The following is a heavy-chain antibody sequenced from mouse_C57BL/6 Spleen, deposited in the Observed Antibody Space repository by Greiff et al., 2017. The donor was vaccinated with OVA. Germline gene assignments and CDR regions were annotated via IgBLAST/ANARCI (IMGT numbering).Heavy chain of an antibody. Sequence: EVQLQQSGPVLVKPGASVKMSCKASGYTFTDYYMNWVKQSHGKSLEWIGVINPYNGGTSYNQKFKGKATLTVDKSSSTAYMELNSLTSEDSAVYYGARSPYYYGSSYNAMDYWGQGTSVTVSS. V-gene: IGHV1-19*01. CDR1: GYTFTDYY. CDR3: ARSPYYYGSSYNAMDY. CDR2: INPYNGGT. D-gene: IGHD1-1*01. J-gene: IGHJ4*01.